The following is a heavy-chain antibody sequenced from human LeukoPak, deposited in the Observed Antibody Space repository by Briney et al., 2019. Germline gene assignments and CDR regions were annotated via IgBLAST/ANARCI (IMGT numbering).Heavy chain of an antibody. CDR3: ARRRDETATAAGYYHMDV. CDR1: GASISSYY. Sequence: SETLSLTCTVSGASISSYYWRWFRRPPGKGRGWVAYIFPSGSINFNPSLKRRVSISVDGSKNNFSLALSSVTPADTAVYYCARRRDETATAAGYYHMDVWGKGTTVTVSS. CDR2: IFPSGSI. J-gene: IGHJ6*03. D-gene: IGHD3-22*01. V-gene: IGHV4-4*09.